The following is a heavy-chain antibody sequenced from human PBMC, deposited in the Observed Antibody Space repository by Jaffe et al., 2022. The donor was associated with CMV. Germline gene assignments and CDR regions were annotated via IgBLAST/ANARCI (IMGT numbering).Heavy chain of an antibody. Sequence: QMQLVQSGPEVKKPGTSVKVSCKASGFTFTSSAVQWVRQARGQRLEWIGWIVVGSGNTNYAQKFQERVTITRDMSTSTAYMELSSLRSEDTAVYYCAAAWIDCSSTSCYKNYYYGMDVWGQGTTVTVSS. V-gene: IGHV1-58*01. D-gene: IGHD2-2*02. J-gene: IGHJ6*02. CDR2: IVVGSGNT. CDR1: GFTFTSSA. CDR3: AAAWIDCSSTSCYKNYYYGMDV.